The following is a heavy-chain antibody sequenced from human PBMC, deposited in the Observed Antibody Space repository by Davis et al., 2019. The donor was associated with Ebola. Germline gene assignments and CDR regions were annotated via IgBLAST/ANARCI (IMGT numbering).Heavy chain of an antibody. CDR1: GLTISSDR. Sequence: ESLKISCAASGLTISSDRMSWVRQAPGKGLEWVSVMYTDGRTYHSDSVKGRFTISRDNSKNTLYLQMNGLRVEDTAIYYCAKETSNIWFDIWGQGTMVTVSS. D-gene: IGHD2/OR15-2a*01. CDR3: AKETSNIWFDI. J-gene: IGHJ3*02. CDR2: MYTDGRT. V-gene: IGHV3-53*01.